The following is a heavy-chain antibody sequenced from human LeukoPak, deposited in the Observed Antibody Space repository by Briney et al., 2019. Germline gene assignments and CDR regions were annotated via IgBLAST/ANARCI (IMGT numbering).Heavy chain of an antibody. CDR3: ARGRGMDV. Sequence: SETLSLTCAVYGGSFSGYYWSWIRQPPGKGLEWIGEINHSGSTNYNPSLKSRVTISVDTSKNQFSLKLSSVTAADTAVYYCARGRGMDVWGQGTSVTVSS. CDR1: GGSFSGYY. V-gene: IGHV4-34*01. CDR2: INHSGST. J-gene: IGHJ6*01.